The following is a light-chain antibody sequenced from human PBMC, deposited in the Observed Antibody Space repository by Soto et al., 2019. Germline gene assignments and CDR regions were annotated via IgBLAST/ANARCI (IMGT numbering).Light chain of an antibody. CDR3: ASYTIKTTYV. CDR1: NVDVGGYNY. CDR2: EVS. Sequence: PGQSITISCTGTNVDVGGYNYVSWYQHHPGKAPKLLIFEVSNRPSGVSNRFSGSKSGNTASLTISGLQSEDEADYYCASYTIKTTYVFGSGTKVTVL. J-gene: IGLJ1*01. V-gene: IGLV2-14*01.